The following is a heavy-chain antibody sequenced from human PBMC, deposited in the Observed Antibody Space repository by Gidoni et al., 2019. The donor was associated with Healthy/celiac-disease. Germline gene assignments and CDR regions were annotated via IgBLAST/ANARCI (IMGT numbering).Heavy chain of an antibody. J-gene: IGHJ4*02. CDR3: ARTGITFGGVIVLFDY. D-gene: IGHD3-16*02. V-gene: IGHV4-39*01. Sequence: QLHLQDLRPGLLKPPENLSPSCTVPGGSFSSGSYYWGWIRQPAGTGLEWIGSIYYSGSTYYNPSLKSRVTISVDTSKNQLARKLSSVTAADTAVYYCARTGITFGGVIVLFDYWGQGTLVNVSS. CDR2: IYYSGST. CDR1: GGSFSSGSYY.